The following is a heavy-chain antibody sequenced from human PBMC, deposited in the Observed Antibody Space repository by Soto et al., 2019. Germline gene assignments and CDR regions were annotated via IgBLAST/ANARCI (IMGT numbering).Heavy chain of an antibody. J-gene: IGHJ6*02. Sequence: QVQLVQSGAEVKKPGSSVKVSCKASGGTFSSQAMSWVRQAPGQGLEWMGGIIPIFGTANYAQKFQGRVTITADESTSTAYMELSSLRSEETAVYYCASGDYSNRGGYYGMDVWGQGTTVTVSS. CDR1: GGTFSSQA. V-gene: IGHV1-69*12. D-gene: IGHD4-4*01. CDR3: ASGDYSNRGGYYGMDV. CDR2: IIPIFGTA.